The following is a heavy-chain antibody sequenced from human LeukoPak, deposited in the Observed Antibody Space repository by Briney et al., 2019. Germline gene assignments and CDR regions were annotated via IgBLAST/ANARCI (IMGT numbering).Heavy chain of an antibody. J-gene: IGHJ4*02. CDR2: ISASSGGT. D-gene: IGHD5/OR15-5a*01. CDR1: GFTFSSSD. V-gene: IGHV3-23*01. CDR3: AKVLSVYGDFDY. Sequence: GSLRLSCAASGFTFSSSDMTWVRQAPGKGLEWVSSISASSGGTPYAASVKGRFFISRDNSKNTLHLQMNSLRAEDTAVYYCAKVLSVYGDFDYWGQETLVTVSS.